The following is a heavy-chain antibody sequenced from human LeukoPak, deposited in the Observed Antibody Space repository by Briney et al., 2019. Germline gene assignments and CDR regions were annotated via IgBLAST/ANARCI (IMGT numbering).Heavy chain of an antibody. D-gene: IGHD3-9*01. V-gene: IGHV3-33*01. CDR2: IWYDGNNK. J-gene: IGHJ4*02. CDR3: ARYFDNAGYSWRWFDF. CDR1: GFTFTSYG. Sequence: PGGSLRLSCAASGFTFTSYGMHWVRQAPGKGLEWVAIIWYDGNNKYYADSVKGRFTISRDNSKNTLYLQMDSLRAEDTAVYYCARYFDNAGYSWRWFDFWGQGARVTVSS.